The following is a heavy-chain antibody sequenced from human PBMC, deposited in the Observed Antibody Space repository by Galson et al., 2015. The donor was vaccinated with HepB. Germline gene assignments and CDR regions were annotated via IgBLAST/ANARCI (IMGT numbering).Heavy chain of an antibody. J-gene: IGHJ5*02. CDR2: IIPIFGTA. CDR1: GGTFSSYA. Sequence: SVKVSCKASGGTFSSYAISWVRQAPGQGLEWMGGIIPIFGTANYAQKFQGRVTITADESTSTAYMELSSLRSEDTAVYYCASRYCSSTSCRVDWFDPWGQGTLVTVSS. V-gene: IGHV1-69*13. D-gene: IGHD2-2*01. CDR3: ASRYCSSTSCRVDWFDP.